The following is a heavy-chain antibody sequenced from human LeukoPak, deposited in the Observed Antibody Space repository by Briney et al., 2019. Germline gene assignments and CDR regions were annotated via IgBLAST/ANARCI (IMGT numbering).Heavy chain of an antibody. CDR1: GGSFSGYY. V-gene: IGHV4-34*01. Sequence: SETLSLTCAVYGGSFSGYYWSWIRQPPGKGLEWIGEINHSGSTNYNPSLKSRVTISVDTSKNQFSLKLSSVTAADTAVYYCARNQEIDYYDSSGFYWGVEYWGQGTLVTVSS. J-gene: IGHJ4*02. D-gene: IGHD3-22*01. CDR2: INHSGST. CDR3: ARNQEIDYYDSSGFYWGVEY.